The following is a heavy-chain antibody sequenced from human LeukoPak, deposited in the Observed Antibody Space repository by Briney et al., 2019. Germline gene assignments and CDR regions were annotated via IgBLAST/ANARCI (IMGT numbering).Heavy chain of an antibody. J-gene: IGHJ6*03. CDR2: IGGSGTRT. Sequence: GGSLRLSCSASGFTFTTYGMNWVRQAPGKGLEWVSGIGGSGTRTYYADSVKGRFTISRDNSKNTLYLQMNSLRAEDTAVYYCAKDSKIVGATFRSYHYMDVWGKGTAVTVSS. D-gene: IGHD1-26*01. V-gene: IGHV3-23*01. CDR1: GFTFTTYG. CDR3: AKDSKIVGATFRSYHYMDV.